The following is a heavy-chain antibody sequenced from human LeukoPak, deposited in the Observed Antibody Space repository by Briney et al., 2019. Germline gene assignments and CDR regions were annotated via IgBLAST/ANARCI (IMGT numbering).Heavy chain of an antibody. Sequence: ASVKVSCKASGYTFTGYYMHWVRQAPGQGLEWVGWVNPDRGGTNYAQKFQGRVTMTRDTSINTAYMDLSRLTSDDTAVYYCARIHCSSTSCSYFDYWGQGTLVTVSS. CDR2: VNPDRGGT. D-gene: IGHD2-2*01. CDR1: GYTFTGYY. CDR3: ARIHCSSTSCSYFDY. V-gene: IGHV1-2*02. J-gene: IGHJ4*02.